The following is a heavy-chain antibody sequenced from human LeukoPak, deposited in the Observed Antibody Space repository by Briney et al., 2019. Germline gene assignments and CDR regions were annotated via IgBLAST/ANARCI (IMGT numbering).Heavy chain of an antibody. D-gene: IGHD4-17*01. CDR1: GFTFSSYS. V-gene: IGHV3-21*01. CDR2: ISSSSSSYI. J-gene: IGHJ6*03. CDR3: ARDLNYGDYKLNSGDYYYMDV. Sequence: GGSLRLSCAASGFTFSSYSMNWVRQAPGKGLEWVSSISSSSSSYIYYADSVKGRFTISRDNAKNSLYLQMNSLRAEDTAVYYCARDLNYGDYKLNSGDYYYMDVWGKGTTVTVSS.